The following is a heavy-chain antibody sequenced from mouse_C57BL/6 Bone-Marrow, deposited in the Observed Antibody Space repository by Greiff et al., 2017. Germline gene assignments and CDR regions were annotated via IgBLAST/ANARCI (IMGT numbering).Heavy chain of an antibody. V-gene: IGHV5-4*01. Sequence: EVQLVESGGGLVKPGGSLKLSCAASGFTFSSYAISWVRQTPEKRLEWVATISDGGSYTYYPDNVKGRFTISRDNAKNNLYLQMSHLKSEDTAMYYCARDPLYYGNYDYWGQGTTLTVSS. CDR3: ARDPLYYGNYDY. J-gene: IGHJ2*01. CDR2: ISDGGSYT. CDR1: GFTFSSYA. D-gene: IGHD2-1*01.